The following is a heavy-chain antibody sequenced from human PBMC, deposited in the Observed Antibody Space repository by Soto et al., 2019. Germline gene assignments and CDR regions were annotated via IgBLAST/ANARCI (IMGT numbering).Heavy chain of an antibody. D-gene: IGHD2-15*01. V-gene: IGHV3-30-3*01. Sequence: QVQLVESGGGVVQPGRSLRLSCAASGFTFRSYAMHWVRQAPGKGLECVAVIAYDGSNKFYRDYVKGRFTISRDNSKNTLDLQINSLRYEDTAVYYCARGDREDIAVVVGARPGEYGVDVWGQGTTVTVSS. CDR2: IAYDGSNK. CDR1: GFTFRSYA. J-gene: IGHJ6*02. CDR3: ARGDREDIAVVVGARPGEYGVDV.